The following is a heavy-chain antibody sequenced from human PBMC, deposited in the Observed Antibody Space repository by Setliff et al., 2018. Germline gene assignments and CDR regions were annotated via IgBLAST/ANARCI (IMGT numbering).Heavy chain of an antibody. J-gene: IGHJ3*02. Sequence: PSETLSLTCAVSGYSISSGYYWGWIRQPPGKGLEWIGSIYHSGSTYYNPSLKSRVTISVDTSKNQFSLKLSSATAADTAVYYCATTTVTRSAFDIWGQGTMVTVSS. D-gene: IGHD4-17*01. CDR2: IYHSGST. CDR1: GYSISSGYY. V-gene: IGHV4-38-2*01. CDR3: ATTTVTRSAFDI.